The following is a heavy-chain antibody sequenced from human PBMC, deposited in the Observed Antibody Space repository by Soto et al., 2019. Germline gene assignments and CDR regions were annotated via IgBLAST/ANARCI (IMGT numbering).Heavy chain of an antibody. D-gene: IGHD3-16*01. J-gene: IGHJ4*02. CDR2: ISSSSTTI. V-gene: IGHV3-48*01. Sequence: EVQLVESGGGLVQPGGSLRLSCEASGFTFSNFGINWVRQAPGKGLEWVSHISSSSTTIYYAESVKGRFTISRDNAKNSLYLQMSSLRGEDTAVYYCATSFITTMSTTAWGQGTLVTVSS. CDR3: ATSFITTMSTTA. CDR1: GFTFSNFG.